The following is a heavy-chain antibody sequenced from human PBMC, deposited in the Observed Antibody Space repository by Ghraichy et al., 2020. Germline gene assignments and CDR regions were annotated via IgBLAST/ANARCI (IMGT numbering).Heavy chain of an antibody. J-gene: IGHJ6*02. CDR1: GYTFTSYD. D-gene: IGHD3-10*01. CDR2: MSPNSGNT. CDR3: ARLITMIRGVPNDGLDV. V-gene: IGHV1-8*03. Sequence: GGSLRLSCKASGYTFTSYDINWVRQATGQGLEWMGWMSPNSGNTGYAQKFQGRVTITRNTSISTAYMELSSLRSEDTAVYYCARLITMIRGVPNDGLDVWGQGTTVTVSS.